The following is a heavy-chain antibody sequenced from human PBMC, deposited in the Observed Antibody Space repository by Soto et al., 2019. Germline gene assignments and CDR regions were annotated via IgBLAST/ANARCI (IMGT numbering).Heavy chain of an antibody. CDR2: ISGSGSKK. CDR3: AKNQGVELVPLATVDWFDP. V-gene: IGHV3-23*01. CDR1: GFIFENFG. Sequence: GGSLRLSCAASGFIFENFGMSWVRQAPGKGLEWISSISGSGSKKYYADSVKGRFTISRDNSKSTVYLELNNLSAEDTAVYHCAKNQGVELVPLATVDWFDPWGQGSVVTVSS. D-gene: IGHD1-26*01. J-gene: IGHJ5*02.